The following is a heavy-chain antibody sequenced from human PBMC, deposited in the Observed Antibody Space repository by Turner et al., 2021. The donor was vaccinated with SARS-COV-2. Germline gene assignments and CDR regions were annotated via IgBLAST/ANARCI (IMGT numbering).Heavy chain of an antibody. J-gene: IGHJ4*02. CDR3: ARSPTAPGYYYDSSGYYTPYYFDY. Sequence: EVQLAESGGGLVKPGGSLRLSCSASGFTFSSYSMNWVRQGPGKGLGWVSSISSSSSYIYYADSVKGRFTISRDNAKNSLYLQMNSLRAEDTAVYYCARSPTAPGYYYDSSGYYTPYYFDYWGQGTLVTVSS. D-gene: IGHD3-22*01. V-gene: IGHV3-21*01. CDR1: GFTFSSYS. CDR2: ISSSSSYI.